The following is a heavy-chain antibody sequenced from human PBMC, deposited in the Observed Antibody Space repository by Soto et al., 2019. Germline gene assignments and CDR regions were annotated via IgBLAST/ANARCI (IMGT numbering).Heavy chain of an antibody. Sequence: PSETLSLTCAVYGGSFSGYYWSWIRQPPGKGLEWIGEINHGGSTNYNPSLKSRVTISVDTSKNQFSLKLSSVTAADTAVYYCARGPDYGSGSYGYYYMDVWGKGTKVTVSS. CDR3: ARGPDYGSGSYGYYYMDV. D-gene: IGHD3-10*01. CDR1: GGSFSGYY. J-gene: IGHJ6*03. V-gene: IGHV4-34*01. CDR2: INHGGST.